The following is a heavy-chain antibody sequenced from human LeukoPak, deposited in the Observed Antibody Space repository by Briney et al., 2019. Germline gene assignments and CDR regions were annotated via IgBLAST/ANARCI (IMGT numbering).Heavy chain of an antibody. J-gene: IGHJ2*01. D-gene: IGHD6-6*01. CDR2: IKQDGSEK. Sequence: GGSLRLSCAASGFTFSSYWMSWVRQAPGKGLEWVANIKQDGSEKYYVDSVKGRFTIFRDNAKNSLLLQMNSLRAEDTALYYCARDPSMAARPYYYFDLWGRGTLVTVSS. CDR3: ARDPSMAARPYYYFDL. CDR1: GFTFSSYW. V-gene: IGHV3-7*01.